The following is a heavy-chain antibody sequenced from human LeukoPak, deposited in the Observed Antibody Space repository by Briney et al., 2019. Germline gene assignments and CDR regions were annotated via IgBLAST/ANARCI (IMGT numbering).Heavy chain of an antibody. CDR3: ARTVAASRDY. CDR1: GFTFDDYG. D-gene: IGHD2-15*01. V-gene: IGHV3-20*04. CDR2: INWNGGST. J-gene: IGHJ4*02. Sequence: GGSMSLSCAASGFTFDDYGMSWVRQAPRKGLEWVSGINWNGGSTGYAYSVRGRFTISRDNAKTSLYLQMNSLRAETTALYYGARTVAASRDYRGQGTLVTVSS.